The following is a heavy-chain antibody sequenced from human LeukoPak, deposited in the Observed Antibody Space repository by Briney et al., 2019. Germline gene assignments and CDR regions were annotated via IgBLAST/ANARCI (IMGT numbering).Heavy chain of an antibody. V-gene: IGHV3-23*01. Sequence: GGSLRLSCAASGLTFSSYAMSWVRQAPGKGLECVSTISGSGDATYYADSVKGRFTISRDNSKNTLYLLMNSLRAEDTAVYYCAKDLSNYGQRYFYYMDVWGKGTTVTVS. CDR3: AKDLSNYGQRYFYYMDV. CDR2: ISGSGDAT. CDR1: GLTFSSYA. J-gene: IGHJ6*03. D-gene: IGHD4-11*01.